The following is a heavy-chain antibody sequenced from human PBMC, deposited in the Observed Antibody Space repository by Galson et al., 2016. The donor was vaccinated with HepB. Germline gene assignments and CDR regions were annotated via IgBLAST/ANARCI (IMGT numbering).Heavy chain of an antibody. CDR1: GFTFSSYG. CDR3: AKSGRYYGVDHFDY. D-gene: IGHD4-17*01. V-gene: IGHV3-30*18. CDR2: ISYDGSNK. Sequence: SLRLSCAASGFTFSSYGMHWVRQAPGKGLEWVAVISYDGSNKYYADSVKGRFTISRDNSKNTLYLQMNSLRAEDTAVYYCAKSGRYYGVDHFDYWGQGTLGTVSS. J-gene: IGHJ4*02.